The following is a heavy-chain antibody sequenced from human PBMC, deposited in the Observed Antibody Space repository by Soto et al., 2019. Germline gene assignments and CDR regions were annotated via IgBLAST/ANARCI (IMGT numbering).Heavy chain of an antibody. D-gene: IGHD3-3*01. Sequence: GGSLRLSCAASGFNLSAHDMHWVRQVKGKGLEWVSALGVAGNTFESASVKGRFTISRENAKNSMHLQMNSLRAEDTAVYYCAKDRGRFWPFGPALIWGQGTMVTVSS. J-gene: IGHJ3*02. CDR1: GFNLSAHD. CDR3: AKDRGRFWPFGPALI. CDR2: LGVAGNT. V-gene: IGHV3-13*01.